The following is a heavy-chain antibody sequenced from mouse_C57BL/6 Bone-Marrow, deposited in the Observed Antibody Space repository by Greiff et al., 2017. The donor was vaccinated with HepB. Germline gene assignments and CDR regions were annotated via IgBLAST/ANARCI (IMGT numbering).Heavy chain of an antibody. V-gene: IGHV14-4*01. J-gene: IGHJ4*01. Sequence: DVQLVESGAELVRPGASVKLSCTASGFNIKDDYMHWVKQRPEQGLEWIGWIDPENGDTEYASKFQGKATITADTSSNTAYLQLSSLTSEDTAVYYCTSLYYDYDGPYYYAMDYWGQGTSVTVSS. CDR1: GFNIKDDY. D-gene: IGHD2-4*01. CDR3: TSLYYDYDGPYYYAMDY. CDR2: IDPENGDT.